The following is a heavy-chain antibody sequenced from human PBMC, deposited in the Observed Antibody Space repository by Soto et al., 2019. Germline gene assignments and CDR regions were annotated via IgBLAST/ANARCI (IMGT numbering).Heavy chain of an antibody. CDR3: ARLPTKEFDQ. J-gene: IGHJ4*02. CDR2: ISSSSSYI. Sequence: EVHLVESGGALVKPGGSLRLSCAASGFTFSTYNMNWVRQAPGKGLEWVSSISSSSSYIYYADSVKGRFTISRDNAKNSLYLQMNSLRAEDTAVYYCARLPTKEFDQWGQGLWSPSPQ. CDR1: GFTFSTYN. V-gene: IGHV3-21*01.